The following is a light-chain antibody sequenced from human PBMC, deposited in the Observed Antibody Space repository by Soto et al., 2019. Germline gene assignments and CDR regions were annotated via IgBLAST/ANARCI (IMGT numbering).Light chain of an antibody. CDR1: TGAVTSDYY. CDR3: LLYCDDTCV. CDR2: STN. V-gene: IGLV7-43*01. Sequence: QAVVTQEPSLTVSPGGTVTLTCASSTGAVTSDYYANWFQQKPVQVPTTLIYSTNNRHSWTPARFSVSLLGGKAALTLSGVAPVDDADSHCLLYCDDTCVFGGGTKLTVL. J-gene: IGLJ3*02.